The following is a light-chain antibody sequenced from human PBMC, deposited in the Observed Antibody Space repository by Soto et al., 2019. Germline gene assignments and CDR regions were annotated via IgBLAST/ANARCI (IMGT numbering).Light chain of an antibody. CDR3: CSYAGTYTHYV. J-gene: IGLJ1*01. CDR1: SSDVGGYNF. Sequence: QSVLTQPRSVSGSPGQSVTISCTGTSSDVGGYNFVSWYQQHPGKAPKLMIYDVNKRPSGVPGRFSGSKSGNTASLTISGLQAEDEADYYCCSYAGTYTHYVFGTGTKLTVL. V-gene: IGLV2-11*01. CDR2: DVN.